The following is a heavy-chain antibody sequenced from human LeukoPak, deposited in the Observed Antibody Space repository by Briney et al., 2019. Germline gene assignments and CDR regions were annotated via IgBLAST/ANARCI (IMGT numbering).Heavy chain of an antibody. CDR3: ARDGGSFFPLDC. D-gene: IGHD2-15*01. CDR1: GFTFSSYA. CDR2: ISSGATTI. Sequence: GGSLRLSCAASGFTFSSYAMSWVRQAPGKGLEWVSSISSGATTIYYADSVKGRFTVSRDNAKNSLYLQMRSLRADDAAVYYCARDGGSFFPLDCWGQGTLVTVSS. V-gene: IGHV3-48*01. J-gene: IGHJ4*02.